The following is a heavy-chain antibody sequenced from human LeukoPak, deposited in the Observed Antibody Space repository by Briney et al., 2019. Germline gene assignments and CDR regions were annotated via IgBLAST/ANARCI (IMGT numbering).Heavy chain of an antibody. V-gene: IGHV1-69*13. J-gene: IGHJ4*02. D-gene: IGHD6-6*01. CDR2: IIPIFGTA. Sequence: EASVKVSCKASGGTFSSYAISWVRQAPGQGLEWMGGIIPIFGTANYAQKFQGRVTITADESTSTAYMELSSLRSEDTAVYYCATVREQLDSSLGYWGQGTLVTVSS. CDR1: GGTFSSYA. CDR3: ATVREQLDSSLGY.